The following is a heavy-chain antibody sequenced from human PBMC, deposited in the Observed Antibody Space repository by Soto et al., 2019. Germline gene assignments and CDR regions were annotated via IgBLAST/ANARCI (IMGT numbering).Heavy chain of an antibody. CDR2: ISSDGSKK. Sequence: GGSLRLSCAASGFTFSSYAMHWIRQAPGKGLEWVSIISSDGSKKYSADSVKGRFTVSRDNSKNTLYLQMNSLRLEDTAVYYCARAVSSRYSSGWEGFESWGQGTLVTVSS. CDR3: ARAVSSRYSSGWEGFES. J-gene: IGHJ5*01. D-gene: IGHD6-19*01. CDR1: GFTFSSYA. V-gene: IGHV3-30-3*01.